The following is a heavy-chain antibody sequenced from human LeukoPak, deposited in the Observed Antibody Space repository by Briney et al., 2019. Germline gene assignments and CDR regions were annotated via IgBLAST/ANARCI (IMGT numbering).Heavy chain of an antibody. D-gene: IGHD5-24*01. J-gene: IGHJ3*02. CDR2: IYYSGST. CDR3: ARDRVMATIGDAFDI. V-gene: IGHV4-31*03. CDR1: GGSISSGGYY. Sequence: PSETLSLTCTVSGGSISSGGYYWSWIRQHPGKGLEWIGYIYYSGSTYYNPPLKSRVTISVDTSKNQFSLKLSSVTAADTAVYYCARDRVMATIGDAFDIWGQGTMVTVSS.